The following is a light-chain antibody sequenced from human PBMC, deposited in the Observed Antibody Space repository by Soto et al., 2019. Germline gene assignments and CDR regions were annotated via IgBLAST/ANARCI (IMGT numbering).Light chain of an antibody. J-gene: IGLJ2*01. CDR3: LLSYHGPRGLRVV. CDR1: TGAVTSGHY. V-gene: IGLV7-46*01. CDR2: DTD. Sequence: QAVVIQEPSLTVSPGGTVTLTCGSSTGAVTSGHYPYWFQQKPGQAPRTLIYDTDNKHSWTPARFSGSLLGGKGALTLSGAQPEDEADYYCLLSYHGPRGLRVVFGGGTKVTVL.